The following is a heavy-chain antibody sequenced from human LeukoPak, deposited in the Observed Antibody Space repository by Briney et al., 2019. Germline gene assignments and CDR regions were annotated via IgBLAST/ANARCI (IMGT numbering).Heavy chain of an antibody. J-gene: IGHJ4*02. CDR1: GFTFSSNS. Sequence: GGSLRLSCAASGFTFSSNSMTWVPQAPGKGRGWVSSISSSSSYIYYADSVKGRFTISRDNAKNSPYLQMNSLRAEGTAVYYCARVAVGATTGAPTFDYWGQGNLVTVPS. V-gene: IGHV3-21*01. CDR2: ISSSSSYI. CDR3: ARVAVGATTGAPTFDY. D-gene: IGHD1-26*01.